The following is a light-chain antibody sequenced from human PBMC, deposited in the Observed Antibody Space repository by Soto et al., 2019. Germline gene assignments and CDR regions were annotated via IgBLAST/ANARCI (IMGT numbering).Light chain of an antibody. J-gene: IGLJ2*01. V-gene: IGLV2-8*01. Sequence: QSVLTQPPSASGSPGQSVTISCTGTSSDVGAYNYVSWCQQYPGKAPKLMISEVSKRPSGVPDRFSGSKSGNTASLIVSGLQAEDEADYYCSSYGGSNTFWLFGGGTKLTVL. CDR2: EVS. CDR3: SSYGGSNTFWL. CDR1: SSDVGAYNY.